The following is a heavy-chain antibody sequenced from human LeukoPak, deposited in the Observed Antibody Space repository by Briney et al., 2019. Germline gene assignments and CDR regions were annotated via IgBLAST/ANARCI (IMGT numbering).Heavy chain of an antibody. V-gene: IGHV1-2*02. CDR2: FDPNSGVT. CDR1: GHTLTDHY. Sequence: ASVKVSCKASGHTLTDHYIHWVRQAPAQGLEWMGWFDPNSGVTTYAQNFQGRVSMTRDTSISTAYMELSSLTSDDTAIYYCARALHWTYDSWGQGTLVTVSS. D-gene: IGHD1-7*01. CDR3: ARALHWTYDS. J-gene: IGHJ4*02.